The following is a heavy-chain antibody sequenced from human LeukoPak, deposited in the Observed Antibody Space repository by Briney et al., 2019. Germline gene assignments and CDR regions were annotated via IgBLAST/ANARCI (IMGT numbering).Heavy chain of an antibody. J-gene: IGHJ6*02. V-gene: IGHV3-53*01. D-gene: IGHD5-24*01. CDR1: GFTVSSNY. CDR3: VKEIFRNGFHGLDV. CDR2: IYSGGST. Sequence: GGSLRLSCAASGFTVSSNYMSWVRQAPGKGLEWVSVIYSGGSTYYADSVKGRFTISRDNSKNTLYLQMNSLRAEDTAVYYCVKEIFRNGFHGLDVWGQGTTVTVSS.